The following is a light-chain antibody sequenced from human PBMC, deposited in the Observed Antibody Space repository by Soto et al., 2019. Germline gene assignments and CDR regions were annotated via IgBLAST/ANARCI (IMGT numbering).Light chain of an antibody. Sequence: DIQMTQSPSTLSGSVGDRVTITCRASQTISSWLAWYQQKPGKAPKLLIYKASTLKSGVPSRFSGSGSGTEFTLTISSLQPDDFATYYCQYYNSYSEAFVQGSKVELK. CDR1: QTISSW. CDR3: QYYNSYSEA. CDR2: KAS. J-gene: IGKJ1*01. V-gene: IGKV1-5*03.